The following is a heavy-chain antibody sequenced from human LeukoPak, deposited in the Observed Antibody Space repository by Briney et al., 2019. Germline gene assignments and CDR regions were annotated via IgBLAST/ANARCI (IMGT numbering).Heavy chain of an antibody. D-gene: IGHD1-26*01. CDR1: GGPISYYY. CDR3: ARLQGSRAIDY. J-gene: IGHJ4*02. CDR2: IYYSGST. Sequence: SETLSLTCTVSGGPISYYYWSWIRQPPGKGLEWIGYIYYSGSTNYNPSLQSRVTISVDTSKHQSSLILSSVTAADTDVYYCARLQGSRAIDYWGQGTLVTVSS. V-gene: IGHV4-59*08.